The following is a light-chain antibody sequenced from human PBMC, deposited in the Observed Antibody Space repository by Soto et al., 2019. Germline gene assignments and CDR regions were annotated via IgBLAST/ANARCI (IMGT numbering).Light chain of an antibody. CDR3: QQYDSSPRT. CDR2: GPS. CDR1: QSVSSY. Sequence: EIVLTQSQATLSLSPGERATLSCRASQSVSSYLAWYQQKPGQAPRLLIYGPSSRATSIPDRFSGSGSGTDFTLTINRLEPEDFAVYYCQQYDSSPRTFGQGTKVDI. V-gene: IGKV3-20*01. J-gene: IGKJ1*01.